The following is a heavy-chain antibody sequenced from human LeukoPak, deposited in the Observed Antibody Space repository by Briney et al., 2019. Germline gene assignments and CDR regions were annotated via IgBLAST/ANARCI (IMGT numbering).Heavy chain of an antibody. D-gene: IGHD2-2*01. V-gene: IGHV4-39*07. CDR2: IYYSGST. Sequence: PSETLSLTCTVSGGSISSSSYYWGWIRQPPGKGLEWIGSIYYSGSTYYNPSLKSRVTISVDTSKNQFSLKLSSVTAADTAVYYCVPEYQLLDNWFDPWGQGTPVTVSS. CDR3: VPEYQLLDNWFDP. J-gene: IGHJ5*02. CDR1: GGSISSSSYY.